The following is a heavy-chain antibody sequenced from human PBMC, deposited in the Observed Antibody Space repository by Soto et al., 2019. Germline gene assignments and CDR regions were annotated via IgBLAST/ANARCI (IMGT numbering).Heavy chain of an antibody. CDR2: ISAYNGHT. J-gene: IGHJ4*02. V-gene: IGHV1-18*01. Sequence: QVQLVQSGAEVKKPGAPVKVSCKASGYTFTNYGISWVRQAPGQGLAWMGWISAYNGHTNYAQKLQGRVTMTTAITTRTAYMELRSLSSDDTAVYYCARSNGDYAGYWGQGTLGIVSS. D-gene: IGHD4-17*01. CDR3: ARSNGDYAGY. CDR1: GYTFTNYG.